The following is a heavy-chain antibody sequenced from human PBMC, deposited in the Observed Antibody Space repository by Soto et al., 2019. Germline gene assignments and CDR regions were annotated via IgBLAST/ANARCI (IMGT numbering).Heavy chain of an antibody. CDR3: ARHLKAVAATMAC. D-gene: IGHD6-19*01. CDR2: IHYSGTT. V-gene: IGHV4-39*01. CDR1: GDSLSDTIYY. Sequence: SXTQSLTCRVSGDSLSDTIYYWGWVRKSPGKGLEWIWSIHYSGTTQFHPSLKTRVTISVDTSKNEFYLRLRSVTAADTAIDFCARHLKAVAATMACWGQGIPVTCSS. J-gene: IGHJ4*02.